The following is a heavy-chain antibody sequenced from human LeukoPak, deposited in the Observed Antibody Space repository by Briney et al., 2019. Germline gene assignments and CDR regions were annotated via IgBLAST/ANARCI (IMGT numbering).Heavy chain of an antibody. CDR2: ISSSTSYI. J-gene: IGHJ4*02. CDR3: ARAGGSTVSHSDY. D-gene: IGHD4-17*01. CDR1: GFTFSSYS. V-gene: IGHV3-21*01. Sequence: GSLRLSCAASGFTFSSYSMNWIRQAPGKGLEWVSSISSSTSYIYYADSVKGRFTISKDNAKDSLYLQMNSLRAEDTAVYYCARAGGSTVSHSDYWGQGTLVTVSS.